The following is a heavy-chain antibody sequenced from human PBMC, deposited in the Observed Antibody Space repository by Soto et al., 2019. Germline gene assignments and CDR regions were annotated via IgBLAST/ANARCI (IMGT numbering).Heavy chain of an antibody. CDR1: GDSISSSSYY. D-gene: IGHD3-16*01. J-gene: IGHJ6*02. CDR3: ARAGSAAYYYYGMDV. CDR2: FYYSGST. V-gene: IGHV4-39*01. Sequence: QLQLQASGPGLVKPSETLALTCSVSGDSISSSSYYWGWIRQPPGKALAWIGSFYYSGSTYYNPSLKSRVTISVATSKNQFSLKLSSVTAADTAVYYCARAGSAAYYYYGMDVWCQGTTVTVSS.